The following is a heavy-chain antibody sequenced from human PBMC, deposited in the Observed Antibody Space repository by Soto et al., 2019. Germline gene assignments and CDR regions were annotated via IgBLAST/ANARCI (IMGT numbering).Heavy chain of an antibody. J-gene: IGHJ4*02. CDR1: GGSISSGDYY. Sequence: SETLSLTCTVSGGSISSGDYYWSWIRQPPGKGLEWIGYIYYSGSTYYNPSLKSRVTISVDTSKNQFSLKLSSVTAADTAVYYCARYMVRGVIYYFDYWGQGTLVTVSS. CDR2: IYYSGST. V-gene: IGHV4-30-4*01. D-gene: IGHD3-10*01. CDR3: ARYMVRGVIYYFDY.